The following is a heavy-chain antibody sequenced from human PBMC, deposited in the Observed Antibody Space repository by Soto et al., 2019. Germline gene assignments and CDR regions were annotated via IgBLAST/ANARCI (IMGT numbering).Heavy chain of an antibody. Sequence: PGGSLRRSCAASGFTFSSYAMNWVRQAPGKGLEWVSGISSSGDKTKYADSEKGRLTISRDNSKNTLHLQMNSLRAEDTAVYYCAKDGDSSIGYGMDVWGQGTTVTVSS. CDR1: GFTFSSYA. D-gene: IGHD6-13*01. CDR3: AKDGDSSIGYGMDV. V-gene: IGHV3-23*01. CDR2: ISSSGDKT. J-gene: IGHJ6*02.